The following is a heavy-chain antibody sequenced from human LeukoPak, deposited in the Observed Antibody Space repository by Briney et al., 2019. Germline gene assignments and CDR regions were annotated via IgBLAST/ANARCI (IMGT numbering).Heavy chain of an antibody. CDR2: IRYDGSNT. V-gene: IGHV3-30*02. CDR3: ATGRQLDYYYYGMDV. CDR1: GFIFNTYG. J-gene: IGHJ6*02. D-gene: IGHD6-13*01. Sequence: GGSLRLSCAASGFIFNTYGMHWVRQAPGKGLDWVAFIRYDGSNTYYADSVKGRFIISRDNSKNSLYLQMNSLRAEDTALYYCATGRQLDYYYYGMDVWGQGTTVTVSS.